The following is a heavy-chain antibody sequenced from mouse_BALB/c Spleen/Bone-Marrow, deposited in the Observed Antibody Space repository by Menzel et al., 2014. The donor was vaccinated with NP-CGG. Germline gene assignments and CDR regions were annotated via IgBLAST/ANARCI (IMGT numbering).Heavy chain of an antibody. J-gene: IGHJ3*01. CDR1: AIDSSRYW. D-gene: IGHD1-2*01. CDR3: TRLHYYGYSAY. CDR2: INPDSSTI. Sequence: PAAAIDSSRYWMSWVRQAPGKGLEWIGEINPDSSTINYTPSLKDKFIISRVNAKNTLYLQKSKVTSEDTALYYCTRLHYYGYSAYWGQGTLVTVST. V-gene: IGHV4-1*02.